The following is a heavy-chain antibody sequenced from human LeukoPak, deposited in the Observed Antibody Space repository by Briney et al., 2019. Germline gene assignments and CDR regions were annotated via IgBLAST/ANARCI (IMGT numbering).Heavy chain of an antibody. D-gene: IGHD3-22*01. CDR3: AKADYYYDSSGYSQLSYYFDY. CDR1: GFTFSSYG. CDR2: IRYDGSNK. V-gene: IGHV3-30*02. Sequence: GGSLRLSCAASGFTFSSYGMHWVRQAPGKGLEWVAFIRYDGSNKYYADSVKGRFTISRDNSKNTLYLQMNSLRAEDTAAYYCAKADYYYDSSGYSQLSYYFDYWGQGTLVTVSS. J-gene: IGHJ4*02.